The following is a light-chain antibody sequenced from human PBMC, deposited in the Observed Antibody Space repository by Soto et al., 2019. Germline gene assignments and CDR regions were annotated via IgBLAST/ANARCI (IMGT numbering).Light chain of an antibody. CDR3: QCYDSSLSGVV. J-gene: IGLJ2*01. CDR1: SSNIGAGYD. Sequence: QSVLTQPPSASGAPGQRVTISCTGSSSNIGAGYDVHWYQQLPGTAHKLLNYGNSNRPSGVPDRSSGYKSGTSAPPAITGLQAEDEADYYGQCYDSSLSGVVFGGGTKLTVL. CDR2: GNS. V-gene: IGLV1-40*01.